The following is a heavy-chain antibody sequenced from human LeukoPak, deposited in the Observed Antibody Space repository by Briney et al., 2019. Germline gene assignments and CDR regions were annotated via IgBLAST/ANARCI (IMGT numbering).Heavy chain of an antibody. CDR1: GFTFSSYA. V-gene: IGHV3-66*01. J-gene: IGHJ5*02. CDR3: AKGRRYNILTGYYVSEVDP. Sequence: GGSLRLSCAASGFTFSSYAMSWVRQAPGKGLEWVSVIYSGGSTNYADSVNGRCTTTRDNSKNTQYLQMNSLRAEDTAVYYCAKGRRYNILTGYYVSEVDPWGQGTLVTVSS. D-gene: IGHD3-9*01. CDR2: IYSGGST.